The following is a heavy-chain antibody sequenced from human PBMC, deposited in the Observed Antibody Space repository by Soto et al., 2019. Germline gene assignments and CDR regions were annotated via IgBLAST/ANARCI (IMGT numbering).Heavy chain of an antibody. J-gene: IGHJ6*02. V-gene: IGHV3-15*07. D-gene: IGHD3-16*02. Sequence: GGSLRLSCAASGFTFSNAWMNWVRQAPGKGLEWVGRIKSKTDGGTTDYAAPVKGRFTISRDDSKNTLYLQMNSLKTEDTAVYYCTTRLFGGVIVDYYYYGMDVWGQGTTVTVSS. CDR2: IKSKTDGGTT. CDR1: GFTFSNAW. CDR3: TTRLFGGVIVDYYYYGMDV.